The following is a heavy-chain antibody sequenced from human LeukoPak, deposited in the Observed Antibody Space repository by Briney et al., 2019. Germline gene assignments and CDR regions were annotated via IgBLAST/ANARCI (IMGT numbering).Heavy chain of an antibody. D-gene: IGHD3-10*01. CDR2: ISYDGSNK. CDR3: ALVGDYYGMDV. J-gene: IGHJ6*02. V-gene: IGHV3-30*04. CDR1: GFTFSSYA. Sequence: PGRSLRLSCAASGFTFSSYAMHWVRQAPGKGLEWVAVISYDGSNKYYADSVKGRFTISRDNSKNTLYLQMNSLRAEDTAVYYCALVGDYYGMDVWGQGTTVTVSS.